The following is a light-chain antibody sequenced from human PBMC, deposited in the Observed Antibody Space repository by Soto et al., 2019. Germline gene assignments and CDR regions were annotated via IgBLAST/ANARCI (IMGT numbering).Light chain of an antibody. V-gene: IGLV2-14*03. CDR3: SSHTSSGTLV. J-gene: IGLJ1*01. CDR1: SSDVGAYNL. CDR2: DVS. Sequence: QSALTQPASVSGSPGQSITISCTGTSSDVGAYNLVSWYQQHPGKAPRLVIYDVSNRPSGVSIRFSGSKSGNTASLTISWLQAEDESDYYCSSHTSSGTLVFGSGTKVTVL.